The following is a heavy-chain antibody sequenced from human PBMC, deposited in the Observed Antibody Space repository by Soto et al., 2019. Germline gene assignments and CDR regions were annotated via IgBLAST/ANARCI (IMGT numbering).Heavy chain of an antibody. V-gene: IGHV4-39*01. CDR3: ARQRNGGVIVVSYFDY. J-gene: IGHJ4*02. CDR2: IDYSGTT. Sequence: PSETLSLTCTVSDDSISSSNYYWGWIRQPPGKGLEWIGSIDYSGTTYYNPSLKSRVTISVDTSNNHFSLKLNSVTAADTAVYYCARQRNGGVIVVSYFDYWGQGTLVTVSS. CDR1: DDSISSSNYY. D-gene: IGHD3-16*02.